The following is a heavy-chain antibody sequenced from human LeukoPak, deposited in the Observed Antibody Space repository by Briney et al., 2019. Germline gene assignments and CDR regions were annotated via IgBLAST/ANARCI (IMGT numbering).Heavy chain of an antibody. D-gene: IGHD6-13*01. J-gene: IGHJ4*02. Sequence: PGGSLRLSCAASGFTFSSYWMHWVRQAPGKGLVWVSRINSDGSSTDYADSVKGRFTISRVNAKSTLYLHMNSLRAEDTAVYYCARGLIPAAGSLIYWGQGTLVTVSS. CDR2: INSDGSST. CDR1: GFTFSSYW. CDR3: ARGLIPAAGSLIY. V-gene: IGHV3-74*01.